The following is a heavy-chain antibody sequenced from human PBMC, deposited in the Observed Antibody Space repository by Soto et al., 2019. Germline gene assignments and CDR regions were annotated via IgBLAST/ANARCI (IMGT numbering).Heavy chain of an antibody. CDR3: AREEVGREQWLVLYRFDP. J-gene: IGHJ5*02. V-gene: IGHV1-8*02. D-gene: IGHD6-19*01. CDR2: MNPNSGNT. CDR1: GYTFTSYG. Sequence: ASVKVSCKASGYTFTSYGISWVRQAPGQGLEWMGWMNPNSGNTGYAQKFQGRVTMTRNTSISTAYMELSSLRSEDTAVYYCAREEVGREQWLVLYRFDPWGQGTLVTVSS.